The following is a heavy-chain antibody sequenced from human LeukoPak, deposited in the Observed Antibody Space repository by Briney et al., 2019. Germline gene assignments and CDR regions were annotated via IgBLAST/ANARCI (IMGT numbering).Heavy chain of an antibody. CDR1: GGSISSNSDY. CDR3: ALLVAAPAYFDY. J-gene: IGHJ4*02. CDR2: IYYSGNT. V-gene: IGHV4-39*01. D-gene: IGHD6-13*01. Sequence: SETLSLTCTVSGGSISSNSDYWGWIRQPPGTGLEWIGSIYYSGNTYCNSTLKSRVTISIDTSKNQFSLKLTSVTAADTAVYYCALLVAAPAYFDYWGQGTLVTVSS.